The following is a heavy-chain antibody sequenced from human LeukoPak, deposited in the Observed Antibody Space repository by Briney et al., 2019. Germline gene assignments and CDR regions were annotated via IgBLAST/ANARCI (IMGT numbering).Heavy chain of an antibody. V-gene: IGHV4-4*07. CDR2: IYTSGST. D-gene: IGHD3-22*01. J-gene: IGHJ3*02. CDR3: AAGGYDSSGYSLFAFDI. Sequence: SETLPLTCTVSGGSISSYYWSWIRQPAGKGLEWIGRIYTSGSTNYNPSLKSRVTMSVDTSKNQFSLKLSSVTAADTAVYYCAAGGYDSSGYSLFAFDIWGQGTMVTVSS. CDR1: GGSISSYY.